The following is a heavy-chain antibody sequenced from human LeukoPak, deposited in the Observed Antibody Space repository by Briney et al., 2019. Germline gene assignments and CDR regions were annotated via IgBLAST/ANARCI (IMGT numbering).Heavy chain of an antibody. Sequence: AGGSLRLPCAASGFTFSSYWMHWVRQAPGKGLVWVSRINSDGSSTSYADSVKGRFTISRDNAKNSLYLQMNSLRAEDTALYYCTRGIVVVVAANYHYYMDVWGKGTTVTVSS. CDR1: GFTFSSYW. J-gene: IGHJ6*03. D-gene: IGHD2-15*01. CDR2: INSDGSST. CDR3: TRGIVVVVAANYHYYMDV. V-gene: IGHV3-74*01.